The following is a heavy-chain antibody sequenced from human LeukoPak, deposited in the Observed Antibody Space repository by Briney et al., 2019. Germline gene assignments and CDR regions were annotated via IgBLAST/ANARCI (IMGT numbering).Heavy chain of an antibody. CDR2: ISSSGNTI. Sequence: KAGGSLRLSCAASGFTFSDYYMSCIRQAPGKGLEWVSYISSSGNTIYYADPVKGRFTISRDNAKNSLYLQMNSLRAEDTAVYYCVRLRLNRAMTTYFFDYWGQGTLVTVSS. CDR1: GFTFSDYY. J-gene: IGHJ4*02. D-gene: IGHD1-1*01. CDR3: VRLRLNRAMTTYFFDY. V-gene: IGHV3-11*01.